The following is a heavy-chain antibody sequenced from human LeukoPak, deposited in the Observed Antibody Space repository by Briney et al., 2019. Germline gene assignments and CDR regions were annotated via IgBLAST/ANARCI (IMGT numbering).Heavy chain of an antibody. Sequence: GESLKISCKGSGYSFSTYWIGWVRQLPGRGLEWMGIIYPGDSDARYSPSFQGQVTISADKSISTAYLQWSSLKASDTAMYYCARDGEMATVAGFDFWGQGTQVTVSS. J-gene: IGHJ4*02. CDR1: GYSFSTYW. CDR3: ARDGEMATVAGFDF. V-gene: IGHV5-51*01. CDR2: IYPGDSDA. D-gene: IGHD5-24*01.